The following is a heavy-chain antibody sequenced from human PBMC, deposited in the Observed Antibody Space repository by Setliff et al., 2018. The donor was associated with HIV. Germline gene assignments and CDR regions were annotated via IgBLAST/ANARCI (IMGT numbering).Heavy chain of an antibody. J-gene: IGHJ2*01. CDR2: IYPGDSDT. CDR1: GYSFTNYW. D-gene: IGHD6-13*01. Sequence: PGESLKISCKGSGYSFTNYWIGWVRQMPGKGLEWMGFIYPGDSDTRYSPSFQGQVTISADKSISTAYLQWSSLKASDTAMYYCARRPNGYSSRGYVYWHFDLWGRGTLVTVSS. V-gene: IGHV5-51*01. CDR3: ARRPNGYSSRGYVYWHFDL.